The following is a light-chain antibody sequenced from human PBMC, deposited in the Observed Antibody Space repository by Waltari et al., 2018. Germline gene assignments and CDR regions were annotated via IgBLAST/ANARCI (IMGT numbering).Light chain of an antibody. CDR1: NSDIGGYNY. J-gene: IGLJ3*02. V-gene: IGLV2-14*01. CDR2: AVT. CDR3: SSYTSGSTWV. Sequence: QSALTQPASVSGSPGQSITISCTGTNSDIGGYNYVSWYQQSPGKAPKLMIYAVTKRPSGISNRFAGFKSGNTASLTISGLQAEDEAVYYCSSYTSGSTWVFGGGTKVTVL.